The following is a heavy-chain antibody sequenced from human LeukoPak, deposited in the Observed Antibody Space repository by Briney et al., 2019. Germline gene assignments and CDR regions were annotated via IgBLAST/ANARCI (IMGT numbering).Heavy chain of an antibody. CDR2: INQGGGDT. J-gene: IGHJ4*02. CDR3: ARLLGDRTIYDY. D-gene: IGHD2-21*01. V-gene: IGHV3-7*01. Sequence: GGSLRLSCAASGFIFSSYEMNWVRQAPGKGLEWVASINQGGGDTYYVESVKGRFTISRDNAMNSFFLQMNNLRVEDTAVYYCARLLGDRTIYDYWGQGTLVTVSS. CDR1: GFIFSSYE.